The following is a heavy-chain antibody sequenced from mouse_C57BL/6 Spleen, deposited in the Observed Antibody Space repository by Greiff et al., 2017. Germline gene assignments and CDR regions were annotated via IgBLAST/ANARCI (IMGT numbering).Heavy chain of an antibody. CDR3: ARSSYDGYDWYFDV. CDR1: GYTFTSYW. Sequence: QVQLQQPGAELVRPGSSVKLSCKASGYTFTSYWMHWVKQRPIQGLEWIGNIDPSDSETHYNQKFKDKATLTVDKSSSTAYMQLSSLTSEDSAVYYCARSSYDGYDWYFDVWGTGTTVTVSS. CDR2: IDPSDSET. V-gene: IGHV1-52*01. J-gene: IGHJ1*03. D-gene: IGHD2-3*01.